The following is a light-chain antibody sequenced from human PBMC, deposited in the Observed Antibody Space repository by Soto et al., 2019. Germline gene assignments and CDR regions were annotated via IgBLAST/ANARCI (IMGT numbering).Light chain of an antibody. CDR3: QQYDSYWT. CDR2: DAS. V-gene: IGKV1-5*01. Sequence: DIQMTQSPSTLSASVGDRVTITCRTSQTISSWLAWYQQKPGKAPKLLIYDASIFESGVPSRFSGSGFGTEFTLTISSLQPEDFATYYCQQYDSYWTFGQGTKVDIK. CDR1: QTISSW. J-gene: IGKJ1*01.